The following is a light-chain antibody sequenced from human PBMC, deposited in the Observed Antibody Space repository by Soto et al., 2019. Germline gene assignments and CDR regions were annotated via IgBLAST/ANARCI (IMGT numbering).Light chain of an antibody. V-gene: IGKV1-5*01. Sequence: DIQMTQSPSTLSGSVGDRVTITCRASQTISSWLAWYQQKPGQAPKLLIYAASTLQSGVPSRFSGSGSGTEFTLTISSLQPDDFATYYCQHYNSYSEAFGQGTKVDI. CDR3: QHYNSYSEA. CDR2: AAS. J-gene: IGKJ1*01. CDR1: QTISSW.